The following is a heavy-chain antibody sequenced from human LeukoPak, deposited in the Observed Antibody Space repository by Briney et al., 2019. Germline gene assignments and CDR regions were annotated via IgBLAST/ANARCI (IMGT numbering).Heavy chain of an antibody. CDR2: VNNDGTST. J-gene: IGHJ4*02. CDR3: VRGAPFDY. Sequence: PGGSLRLSCAAPGVTFTSYWMHWVRKAPGKGLVWVSRVNNDGTSTAYADSVKGRFTISRDNAKNMLYLQMNSLRVDDAAVYYCVRGAPFDYWGQGTLVAVSS. CDR1: GVTFTSYW. D-gene: IGHD1-26*01. V-gene: IGHV3-74*01.